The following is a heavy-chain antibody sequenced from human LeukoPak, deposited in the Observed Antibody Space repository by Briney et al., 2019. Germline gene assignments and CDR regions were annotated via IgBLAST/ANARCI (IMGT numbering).Heavy chain of an antibody. D-gene: IGHD6-19*01. CDR1: GYTFIRYD. J-gene: IGHJ4*02. V-gene: IGHV1-8*01. CDR3: VRPLAGPPLSLPS. CDR2: MNPNSGNT. Sequence: ASVKVSCKTSGYTFIRYDINSVRQAPGQGLEWVGWMNPNSGNTAYAQSFQGRVTMTRDISTATAYMELSSLRSEDTAVYYCVRPLAGPPLSLPSWGQGTLITVSS.